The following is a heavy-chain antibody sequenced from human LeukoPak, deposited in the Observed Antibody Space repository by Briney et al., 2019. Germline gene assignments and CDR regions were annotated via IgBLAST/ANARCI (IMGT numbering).Heavy chain of an antibody. CDR1: GFIFSNYG. V-gene: IGHV3-30*03. D-gene: IGHD4-23*01. CDR3: ARDSVGIDY. CDR2: ISNDGSNI. Sequence: GGSLRLSCEASGFIFSNYGMHWVRHAPGKGLEWVAVISNDGSNIYYDVSVKGRFTISRDNAKNTLYLQMSSLRVDDTAVYYCARDSVGIDYWGQGTLVTVSS. J-gene: IGHJ4*02.